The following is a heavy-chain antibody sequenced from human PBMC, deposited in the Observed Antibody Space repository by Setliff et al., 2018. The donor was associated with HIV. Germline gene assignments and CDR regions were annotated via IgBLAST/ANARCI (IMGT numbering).Heavy chain of an antibody. CDR1: GGTFSSYA. D-gene: IGHD2-8*01. J-gene: IGHJ4*02. Sequence: SVNVSCKASGGTFSSYAISWVRQAPGQGLEWMGRIIPIFGTANYAQKFQGRVTITADKSTSTAYMELSSLRSDDTAVYYCARGYCSNGVCQSFDHWGQGTLVTVSS. V-gene: IGHV1-69*06. CDR3: ARGYCSNGVCQSFDH. CDR2: IIPIFGTA.